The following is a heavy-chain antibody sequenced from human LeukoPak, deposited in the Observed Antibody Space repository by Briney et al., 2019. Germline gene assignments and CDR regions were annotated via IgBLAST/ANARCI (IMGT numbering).Heavy chain of an antibody. CDR2: IWYDGSNK. J-gene: IGHJ4*02. CDR1: GFTFSSYG. Sequence: PGRSLRLSCAASGFTFSSYGMHWVRQAPGKGLEWVAVIWYDGSNKYYADSVKGRSTISRDNSKNALYLQMNSLRAEDTAVYYCARDARLALDYWGQGTLVTVSS. V-gene: IGHV3-33*01. CDR3: ARDARLALDY. D-gene: IGHD3-9*01.